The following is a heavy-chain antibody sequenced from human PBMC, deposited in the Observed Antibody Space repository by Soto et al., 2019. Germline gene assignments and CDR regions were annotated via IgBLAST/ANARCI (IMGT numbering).Heavy chain of an antibody. CDR2: ISSSSSYT. CDR3: ARVAKVRTYYFDY. J-gene: IGHJ4*02. V-gene: IGHV3-11*05. Sequence: GGSLRLSCAASGFTFSDYYMSWIRQAPGKGLEWVSYISSSSSYTNYADSVKGRFTISRDNAKNSLYLQMNSLRAEDTAVYYCARVAKVRTYYFDYWGQGTLVTVSS. CDR1: GFTFSDYY. D-gene: IGHD4-4*01.